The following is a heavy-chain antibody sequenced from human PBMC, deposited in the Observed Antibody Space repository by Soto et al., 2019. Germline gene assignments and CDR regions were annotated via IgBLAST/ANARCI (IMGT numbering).Heavy chain of an antibody. V-gene: IGHV1-69*13. D-gene: IGHD6-6*01. Sequence: SVKVSCRASGGTFSSYAISWVRQAPGQGLEWMGGIIPIFGTANYAQKFQGRVTITADESTSTAYMELSSLRSEDTAVYYCARDPTYSSSSLYFDYWGQGTLVTVSS. CDR2: IIPIFGTA. CDR3: ARDPTYSSSSLYFDY. J-gene: IGHJ4*02. CDR1: GGTFSSYA.